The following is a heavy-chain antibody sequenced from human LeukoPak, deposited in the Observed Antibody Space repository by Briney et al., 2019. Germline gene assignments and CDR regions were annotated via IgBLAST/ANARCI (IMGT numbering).Heavy chain of an antibody. J-gene: IGHJ4*02. CDR3: VKDRYGGTSPYFDY. D-gene: IGHD4-23*01. CDR2: ISGDGGST. CDR1: GFTFDDYA. V-gene: IGHV3-43*02. Sequence: GGSLRLSCAASGFTFDDYAMHWLRQAPGKGLEWVSLISGDGGSTYYADSVKGRFTISRDNSKNSLYLQMNSLRTEDTALYYCVKDRYGGTSPYFDYWGQGTLVTVSS.